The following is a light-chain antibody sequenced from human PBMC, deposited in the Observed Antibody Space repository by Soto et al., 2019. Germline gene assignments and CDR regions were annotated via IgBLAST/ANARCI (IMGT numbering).Light chain of an antibody. CDR1: QNIDSG. CDR2: EAS. V-gene: IGKV1-5*03. CDR3: QQYKTSPWT. J-gene: IGKJ1*01. Sequence: DIQMTQSPSTLSASVGDRVSITCRASQNIDSGLAWYQQKPGKAPVLLIHEASSLEGGVPSRFSGSGSGTDFTLRISSLQPDDFATYYCQQYKTSPWTFGKGTKVEI.